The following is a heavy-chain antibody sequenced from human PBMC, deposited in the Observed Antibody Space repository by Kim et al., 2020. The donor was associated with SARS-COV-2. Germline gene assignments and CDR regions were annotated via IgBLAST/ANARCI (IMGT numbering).Heavy chain of an antibody. D-gene: IGHD3-3*01. CDR1: GDSVSSNSAA. CDR3: ARSIGAVIFISLFAY. Sequence: SQTLSLTCAISGDSVSSNSAAWNWIRQSPSRGLEWLGRTYYRSKWYYDYAVSVKSRITINPDTSKNQFSLQLNSVTPEDTAVYYCARSIGAVIFISLFAYWGQGTLVTVSS. J-gene: IGHJ4*02. V-gene: IGHV6-1*01. CDR2: TYYRSKWYY.